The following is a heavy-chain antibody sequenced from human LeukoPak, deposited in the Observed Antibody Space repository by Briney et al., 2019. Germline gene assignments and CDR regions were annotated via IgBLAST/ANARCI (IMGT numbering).Heavy chain of an antibody. CDR2: MSPNSGNT. CDR1: GYTSTSYD. J-gene: IGHJ4*02. V-gene: IGHV1-8*01. D-gene: IGHD5-12*01. Sequence: ASVKVSCKASGYTSTSYDINWVRQATGQGLEWMGWMSPNSGNTGYAQKFQGRVTMTRDTSISTAYMELSRLRPDDTAVYHFARCRGWYMGYNFDYWGQRTLVTVSS. CDR3: ARCRGWYMGYNFDY.